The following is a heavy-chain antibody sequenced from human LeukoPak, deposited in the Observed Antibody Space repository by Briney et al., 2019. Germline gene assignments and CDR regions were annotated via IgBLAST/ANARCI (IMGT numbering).Heavy chain of an antibody. J-gene: IGHJ4*02. CDR3: AHRTSTAVTGFFDY. Sequence: SGPTLVHPTQTLTLTCTFSGFSLSTSGVGVGWIRQPPVKALEWLASFYWDDDKRYSPSLKSRLTITKDTSKNQVVLTMTNMDPVDTASYCCAHRTSTAVTGFFDYWGQGTLVTVSS. CDR2: FYWDDDK. V-gene: IGHV2-5*02. D-gene: IGHD6-19*01. CDR1: GFSLSTSGVG.